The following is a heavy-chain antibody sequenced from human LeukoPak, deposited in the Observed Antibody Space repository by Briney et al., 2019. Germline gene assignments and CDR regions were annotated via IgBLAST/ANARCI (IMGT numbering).Heavy chain of an antibody. Sequence: GGSLRLSCAASGFTFSSYWMSWVRQAPGKGLEWVANIKQDGSEKYYVDSVKGRFTISRDNAKNSLYLQMNSLRAEDTAVYYCARDLSGSYGGFDYWGQGTLVTVSS. J-gene: IGHJ4*02. CDR2: IKQDGSEK. CDR1: GFTFSSYW. V-gene: IGHV3-7*01. D-gene: IGHD4-23*01. CDR3: ARDLSGSYGGFDY.